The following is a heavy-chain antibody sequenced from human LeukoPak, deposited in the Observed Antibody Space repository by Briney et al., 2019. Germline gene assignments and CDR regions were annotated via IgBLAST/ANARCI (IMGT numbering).Heavy chain of an antibody. D-gene: IGHD3-3*01. J-gene: IGHJ4*02. CDR1: GFTFSSFA. Sequence: GRSLRLSCAASGFTFSSFAMNWVRQAPGKGLEWVSSISSSSSYIYYADSVKGRFTISRDNAKNSLYLQMNSLRAEDTAVYYCASWWGYWGYWGQGTLVTVSS. CDR3: ASWWGYWGY. CDR2: ISSSSSYI. V-gene: IGHV3-21*01.